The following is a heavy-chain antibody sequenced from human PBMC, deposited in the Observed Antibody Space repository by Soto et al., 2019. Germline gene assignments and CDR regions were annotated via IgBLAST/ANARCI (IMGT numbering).Heavy chain of an antibody. CDR2: MYKTGST. D-gene: IGHD2-21*02. V-gene: IGHV4-59*01. CDR3: ARDLWGYCGTDCYPLDV. J-gene: IGHJ6*02. CDR1: GGSISGYY. Sequence: SETLSLTCTVSGGSISGYYWSWIRQPPGKGLEWIGYMYKTGSTVYNPSFKSRVTISVDTSKNQFSLKLNSVTAADTAVYYCARDLWGYCGTDCYPLDVWGQGTKVTVSS.